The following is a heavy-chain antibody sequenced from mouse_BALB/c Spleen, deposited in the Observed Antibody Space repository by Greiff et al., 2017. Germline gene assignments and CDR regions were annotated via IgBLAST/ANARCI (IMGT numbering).Heavy chain of an antibody. CDR2: ISYDGSN. CDR1: GYSITSGYY. J-gene: IGHJ2*01. Sequence: DVQLVESGPGLVKPSQSLSLTCSVTGYSITSGYYWYLIRQLPGNKLEWMGYISYDGSNNYNPSLKNRISITRDTSKNQFFLKLNSVTTEDTATYCCARGAGNYGNYFDYWGQGTTLTVSS. D-gene: IGHD2-1*01. CDR3: ARGAGNYGNYFDY. V-gene: IGHV3-6*02.